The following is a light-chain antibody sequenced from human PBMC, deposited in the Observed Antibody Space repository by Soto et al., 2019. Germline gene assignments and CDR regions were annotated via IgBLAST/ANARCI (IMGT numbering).Light chain of an antibody. V-gene: IGKV3-20*01. CDR2: GAS. CDR3: QQYGISPPYT. Sequence: EIVLTQSPGTQSLSPGERATLSCRASQSVSSSSLAWYQQKPGQAPRLLIYGASSRATGIPDRFSGSGSGTDFTLTVSRLEPEDFVVYYCQQYGISPPYTFGQGTKLEI. CDR1: QSVSSSS. J-gene: IGKJ2*01.